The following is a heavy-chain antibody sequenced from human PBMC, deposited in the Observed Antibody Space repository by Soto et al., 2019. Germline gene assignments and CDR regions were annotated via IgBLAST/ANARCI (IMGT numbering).Heavy chain of an antibody. CDR1: GGTFSSYA. J-gene: IGHJ4*02. CDR3: ARTNYYDSSGYFVYFDY. D-gene: IGHD3-22*01. V-gene: IGHV1-69*13. CDR2: IIPIFGTA. Sequence: ASVKVSCKASGGTFSSYAISWVRQAPGQGLEWMGGIIPIFGTANYAQKFQGRVTITADESTSTAYMELSSLRSEDTAVYYCARTNYYDSSGYFVYFDYWGQGTLVTVS.